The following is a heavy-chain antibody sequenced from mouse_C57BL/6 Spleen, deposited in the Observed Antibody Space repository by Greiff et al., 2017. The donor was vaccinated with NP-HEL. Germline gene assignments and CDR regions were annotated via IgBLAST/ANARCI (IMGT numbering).Heavy chain of an antibody. J-gene: IGHJ2*01. V-gene: IGHV1-64*01. Sequence: QVQLQQPGAELVKPGASVKLSCKASGYTFTSYWMHWVKQRPGQGLEWIGMIHPNSGSTNYNEKFKSKATLTVDKSSSTAYMQLSSLTSEDSAVYYCARGGGSGYPYYFDYWGQGTTLTVSS. D-gene: IGHD3-2*02. CDR3: ARGGGSGYPYYFDY. CDR1: GYTFTSYW. CDR2: IHPNSGST.